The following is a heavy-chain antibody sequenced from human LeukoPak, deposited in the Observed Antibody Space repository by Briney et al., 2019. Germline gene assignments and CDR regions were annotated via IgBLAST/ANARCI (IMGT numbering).Heavy chain of an antibody. V-gene: IGHV1-46*01. Sequence: RASVKVSCKASGYTFTSYLIHWVRQAPGQGLEWMGIINPSGGTTTYAQKIQGRVTMTRDTSTSTVYMELSSLKSEDTAVYYCARRGYCTVESCNSGGFDYWAQGTLVTVSS. CDR1: GYTFTSYL. J-gene: IGHJ4*02. D-gene: IGHD2-15*01. CDR2: INPSGGTT. CDR3: ARRGYCTVESCNSGGFDY.